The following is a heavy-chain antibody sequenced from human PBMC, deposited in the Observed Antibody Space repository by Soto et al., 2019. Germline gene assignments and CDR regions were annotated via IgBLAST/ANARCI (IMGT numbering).Heavy chain of an antibody. CDR1: GFTFTSSA. D-gene: IGHD1-26*01. CDR2: IVVGSGNT. J-gene: IGHJ6*02. Sequence: GASVKVSCKASGFTFTSSAVQWVRQARGQRLEWIGWIVVGSGNTNYAQKFQERVTITRDMSTSTAYMELSSLRSEDTAVYYCAADRPQGELLNYYYGMDVWGQGTTVTV. CDR3: AADRPQGELLNYYYGMDV. V-gene: IGHV1-58*01.